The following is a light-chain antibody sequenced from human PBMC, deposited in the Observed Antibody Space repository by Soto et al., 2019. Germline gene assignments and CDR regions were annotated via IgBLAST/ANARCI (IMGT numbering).Light chain of an antibody. CDR2: DAS. CDR1: QDINIY. Sequence: DIQVNQSPSSLFASVGNKVTITCQATQDINIYLNWYQQKPGKAPNLLIYDASNLEIGVPSRFSGSGSGTHFTFTISSLQTEDIGTYYCQQYDILPITFGRGTRLENK. V-gene: IGKV1-33*01. CDR3: QQYDILPIT. J-gene: IGKJ5*01.